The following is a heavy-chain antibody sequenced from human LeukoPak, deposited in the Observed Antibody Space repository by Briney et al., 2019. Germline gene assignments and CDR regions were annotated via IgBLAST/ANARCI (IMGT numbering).Heavy chain of an antibody. CDR1: GFTFSSYG. V-gene: IGHV3-30*18. J-gene: IGHJ4*02. D-gene: IGHD3-22*01. CDR2: ISHDGSNS. CDR3: AKTHYYDSSGVPGDY. Sequence: GGSLRLSCAASGFTFSSYGMHWVRQAPGKGLEWVAVISHDGSNSYYADSVKGRFTITRDNSKNTLYLQMNSLRAEDTAVYYCAKTHYYDSSGVPGDYWGQGTLVTVSS.